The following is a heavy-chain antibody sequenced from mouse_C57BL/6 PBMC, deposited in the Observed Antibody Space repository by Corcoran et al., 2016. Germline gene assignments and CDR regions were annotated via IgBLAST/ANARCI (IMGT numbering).Heavy chain of an antibody. CDR3: ARRYGSSYWYFDV. D-gene: IGHD1-1*01. Sequence: EVQLQQSGPALVKPGASVNISCKASGYTFTDYYMNWVKQSHGKSLEWIGDINPNNGGTSYNQKFKGKATLTVDKSSSTAYMELRSLTAEDSAVYYCARRYGSSYWYFDVWGTGTTVTVSS. J-gene: IGHJ1*03. V-gene: IGHV1-26*01. CDR2: INPNNGGT. CDR1: GYTFTDYY.